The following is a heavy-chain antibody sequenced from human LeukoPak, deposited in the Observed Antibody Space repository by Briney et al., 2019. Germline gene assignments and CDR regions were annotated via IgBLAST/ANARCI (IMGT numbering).Heavy chain of an antibody. D-gene: IGHD2-21*02. Sequence: SETLSLTCAVSGVSISSGGYSWSWIRQPPGKGLEWIGYIYHSGSTYYNPSLQSRLTMSVDTSKNQFSLKLSSVTAADTALYFCSSRGHRVVETATFAWGQGILVTISS. V-gene: IGHV4-30-2*01. J-gene: IGHJ5*02. CDR3: SSRGHRVVETATFA. CDR2: IYHSGST. CDR1: GVSISSGGYS.